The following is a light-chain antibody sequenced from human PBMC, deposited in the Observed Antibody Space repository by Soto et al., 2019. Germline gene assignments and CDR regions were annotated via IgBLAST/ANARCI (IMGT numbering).Light chain of an antibody. CDR3: QQRYNVPLT. Sequence: DIQMTQSPSSLSASVGDRVTITCRASQTMSTFLNWFQQKQGKAPKVLIYGASSLQSGVPSRFSGSGSGTNFTLPISSLQPEDSSTYYCQQRYNVPLTFGGGTKVEIK. V-gene: IGKV1-39*01. J-gene: IGKJ4*01. CDR2: GAS. CDR1: QTMSTF.